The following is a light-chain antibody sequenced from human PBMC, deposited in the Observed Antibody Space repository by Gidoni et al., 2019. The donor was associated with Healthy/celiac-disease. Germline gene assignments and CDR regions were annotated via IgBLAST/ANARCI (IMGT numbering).Light chain of an antibody. CDR3: MQALQTRLGFT. J-gene: IGKJ3*01. Sequence: SLPVTPSQSLLHSNGYNYLDWYLQKPGQSPQLLIYLGSNRASGVPDRFSGSGSGTDFTLKISRVEAEDVGVYYCMQALQTRLGFTFGPGTKVDIK. CDR1: QSLLHSNGYNY. V-gene: IGKV2-28*01. CDR2: LGS.